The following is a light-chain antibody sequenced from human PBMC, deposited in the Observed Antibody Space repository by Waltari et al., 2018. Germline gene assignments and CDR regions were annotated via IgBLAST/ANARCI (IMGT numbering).Light chain of an antibody. Sequence: EIVMTQSPATLSVSPGERATLSCRASQSVSSNLAWYQQKRGQAPRLLIYGASTRATGIPARFSGSVSGTEFTLTISSIQSEDFAVYYCQQYNNWPLTVGGGTKVEIK. V-gene: IGKV3-15*01. J-gene: IGKJ4*01. CDR2: GAS. CDR1: QSVSSN. CDR3: QQYNNWPLT.